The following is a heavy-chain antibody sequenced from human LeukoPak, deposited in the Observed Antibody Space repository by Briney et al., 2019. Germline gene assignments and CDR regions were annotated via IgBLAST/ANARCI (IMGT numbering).Heavy chain of an antibody. Sequence: GESLKISCRGAGYSFTTYWINWVRQMPGKGLEWMGTIESCDSYNNYCPSFQGHVPISADKSINTAYLQWSGLKASDTAMYYCARLDFPDYWGQGTLVTVS. CDR1: GYSFTTYW. CDR3: ARLDFPDY. V-gene: IGHV5-10-1*01. CDR2: IESCDSYN. J-gene: IGHJ4*02.